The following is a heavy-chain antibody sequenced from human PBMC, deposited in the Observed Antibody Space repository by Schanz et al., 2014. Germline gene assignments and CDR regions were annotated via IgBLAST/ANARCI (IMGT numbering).Heavy chain of an antibody. D-gene: IGHD3-22*01. V-gene: IGHV3-23*01. J-gene: IGHJ4*02. CDR3: AKDISDTSGKDDY. Sequence: EVQLLESGGGLVQPGGSLRLSCAASGFNFSDYAMCWVRQAPGKGLEWVSAISGGGGSTYYADSVKGRFTISRDNSKNTLYLQMNSLRAEDTAVYYCAKDISDTSGKDDYWGQGTLVTVSS. CDR1: GFNFSDYA. CDR2: ISGGGGST.